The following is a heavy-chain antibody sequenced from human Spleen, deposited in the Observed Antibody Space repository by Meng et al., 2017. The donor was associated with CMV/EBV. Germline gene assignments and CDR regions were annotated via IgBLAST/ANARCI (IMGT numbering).Heavy chain of an antibody. CDR3: GTQVDSSSLEFGL. Sequence: TVSGCSFSTYWYAWMRQKHGKGTGWMCISHTSYTDTRYSTSFQGQVATAVDNSISTAYLRWRSLKVAEDAMEYCGTQVDSSSLEFGLWGRGTLVTVSS. D-gene: IGHD2-2*01. CDR1: GCSFSTYW. CDR2: SHTSYTDT. V-gene: IGHV5-51*01. J-gene: IGHJ2*01.